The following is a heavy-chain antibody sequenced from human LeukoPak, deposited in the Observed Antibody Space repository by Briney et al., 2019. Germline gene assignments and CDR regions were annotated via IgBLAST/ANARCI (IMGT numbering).Heavy chain of an antibody. CDR3: ARATGTWGHDGFDI. Sequence: ASVKVSCKSYGYTFMSHGISWVRQAPGQGLEWMGWISGSSSNTNYAQRLQGRVTMTTDTSTTTAYMELRSLRSDDTAVYYCARATGTWGHDGFDIWGQGTMVTVSS. CDR1: GYTFMSHG. V-gene: IGHV1-18*01. J-gene: IGHJ3*02. D-gene: IGHD3-16*01. CDR2: ISGSSSNT.